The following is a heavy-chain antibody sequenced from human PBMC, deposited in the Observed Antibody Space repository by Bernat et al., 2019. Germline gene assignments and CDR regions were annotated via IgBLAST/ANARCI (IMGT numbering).Heavy chain of an antibody. Sequence: QVQLVQSGAEVKKPGASVKVSCKASGYTFTSYGISWVRQAPGQGLEWMGWIIPIFGTANYAQKFQGRVTITADESTSTAYMELSSLRSEDTAVYYCAREGSVVTVVGGFDPWGQGTLVTFSS. J-gene: IGHJ5*02. D-gene: IGHD2-15*01. CDR3: AREGSVVTVVGGFDP. CDR1: GYTFTSYG. CDR2: IIPIFGTA. V-gene: IGHV1-69*13.